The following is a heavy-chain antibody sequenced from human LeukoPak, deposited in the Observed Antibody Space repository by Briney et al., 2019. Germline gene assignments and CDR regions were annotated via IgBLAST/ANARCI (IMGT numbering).Heavy chain of an antibody. CDR3: ARSSSGWHNWFDP. CDR2: IYHSGST. Sequence: SETLFLTCTVSGGSISSYYWSWIRQPPGKGLEWIGYIYHSGSTNYNPSLKSRVTISVDTSKNQFSLKLSSVTAADTAVYYCARSSSGWHNWFDPWGQGTLVTVSS. J-gene: IGHJ5*02. CDR1: GGSISSYY. V-gene: IGHV4-59*01. D-gene: IGHD6-19*01.